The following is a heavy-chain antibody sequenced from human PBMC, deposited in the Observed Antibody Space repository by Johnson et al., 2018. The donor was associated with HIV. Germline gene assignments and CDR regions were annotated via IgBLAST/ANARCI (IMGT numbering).Heavy chain of an antibody. Sequence: QMQLVESGGGVVQPVGSLRLSCAASGFTFSSYGMHWVRQAPGKGLEWVAFIRYDVSNKYYADSVKGRFTISRYNSKNTLYLQMNSLRAEDTDVYYCARIVRMTTVVIGDAFDIWGQGTMVIVSS. CDR3: ARIVRMTTVVIGDAFDI. D-gene: IGHD4-23*01. J-gene: IGHJ3*02. V-gene: IGHV3-30*02. CDR1: GFTFSSYG. CDR2: IRYDVSNK.